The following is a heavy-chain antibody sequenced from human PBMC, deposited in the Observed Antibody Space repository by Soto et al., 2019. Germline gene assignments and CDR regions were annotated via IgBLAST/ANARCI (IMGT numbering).Heavy chain of an antibody. CDR3: ARHGVYEYYYYYYGMDV. CDR2: IYYSGST. CDR1: GRSISSYRYY. V-gene: IGHV4-39*01. D-gene: IGHD6-13*01. Sequence: SETLSLXCTVSGRSISSYRYYWGWLRQPPGKGLEWIGSIYYSGSTYYNPSLKSRVTISVDTSKNQFSLKLSSVTAADTAVYYCARHGVYEYYYYYYGMDVWGQGTTVT. J-gene: IGHJ6*02.